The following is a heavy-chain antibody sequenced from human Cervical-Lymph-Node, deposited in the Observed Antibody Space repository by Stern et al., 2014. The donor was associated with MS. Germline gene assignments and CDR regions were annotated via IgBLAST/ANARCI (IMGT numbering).Heavy chain of an antibody. V-gene: IGHV1-18*04. J-gene: IGHJ4*02. CDR1: GFTFANYG. Sequence: VQLVESGTEVKEPGASVKVSCKTSGFTFANYGIVWVRQAPGQGLEWMGWVSPYNGKTNYEQTFQGRVTMTSETSPTTAYMELRSLRSDDTAIYFCARYDSGSADFWGQGTLVTVSS. CDR3: ARYDSGSADF. CDR2: VSPYNGKT. D-gene: IGHD6-19*01.